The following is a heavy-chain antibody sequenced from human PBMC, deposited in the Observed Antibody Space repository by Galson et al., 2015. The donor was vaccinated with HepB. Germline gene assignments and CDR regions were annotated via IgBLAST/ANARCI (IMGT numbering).Heavy chain of an antibody. D-gene: IGHD2-15*01. CDR3: ARGAVVEVVCGTQNNWFDP. CDR1: GYTFSSYS. J-gene: IGHJ5*02. V-gene: IGHV1-18*01. Sequence: SVKVSCKASGYTFSSYSITWVRQAPGQGLEWMAWISPYNRETHFARKFQGRVTLTTDTFTTTAYMELRSLRSDDTAVYYCARGAVVEVVCGTQNNWFDPWGPGTLVTVSS. CDR2: ISPYNRET.